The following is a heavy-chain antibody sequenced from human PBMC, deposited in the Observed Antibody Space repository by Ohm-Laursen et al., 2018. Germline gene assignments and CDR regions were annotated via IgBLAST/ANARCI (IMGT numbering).Heavy chain of an antibody. J-gene: IGHJ4*02. CDR3: ARDGVGVTTCEY. CDR2: INPNSGDT. Sequence: SVKVSCKASGYTFTSYYMHWVRQAPGQGLEWMGWINPNSGDTTYAQNFRGRVTMTRDTSINTAYMELSRLTSDDAAVYYCARDGVGVTTCEYWGQGTQVTVSS. D-gene: IGHD4-11*01. CDR1: GYTFTSYY. V-gene: IGHV1-2*02.